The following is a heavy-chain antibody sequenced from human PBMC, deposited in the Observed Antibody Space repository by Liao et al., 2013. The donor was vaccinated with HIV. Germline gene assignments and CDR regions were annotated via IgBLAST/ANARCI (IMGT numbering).Heavy chain of an antibody. Sequence: QVQLRESGSGLVKPSQTLSLTCVVSRGSISSGAYSWSWIRQPPGKGLEWIGYIYPSGNTYYSPSLKSRVTLSMDRSNNHFSLNLTSVTAADTAVYYCARGGGRYLYDAFDVWGQGTMVAVSS. J-gene: IGHJ3*01. CDR2: IYPSGNT. D-gene: IGHD1-26*01. V-gene: IGHV4-30-2*01. CDR1: RGSISSGAYS. CDR3: ARGGGRYLYDAFDV.